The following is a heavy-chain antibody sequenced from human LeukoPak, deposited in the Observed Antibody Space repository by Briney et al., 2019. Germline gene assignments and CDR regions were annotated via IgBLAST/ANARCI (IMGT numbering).Heavy chain of an antibody. CDR1: GYTLTELS. D-gene: IGHD2-15*01. V-gene: IGHV1-24*01. Sequence: ASVKVPCKVSGYTLTELSMHWVRQAPGKGLEWMGSFDPEDGETIYAQKFQGRVTMTEDTSTDTAYMELSSLRSEDTAVYYCATDPASLVVVAASWGQGTLVTVSS. J-gene: IGHJ4*02. CDR2: FDPEDGET. CDR3: ATDPASLVVVAAS.